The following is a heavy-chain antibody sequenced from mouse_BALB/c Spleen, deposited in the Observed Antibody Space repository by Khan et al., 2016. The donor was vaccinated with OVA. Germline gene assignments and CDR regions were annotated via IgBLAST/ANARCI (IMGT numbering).Heavy chain of an antibody. CDR2: ITPSNGGT. V-gene: IGHV1-53*01. Sequence: QVQLKQSGTELVKPGASVRLSCKASGYTFTSYQMYWVKQRPGQGLEWIGEITPSNGGTNFNEKFKSKATLTVDESSSTAFMQLSSLTSEDSACYYCTRGGYGGFAYWGQGTLVTVSA. D-gene: IGHD3-1*01. J-gene: IGHJ3*01. CDR1: GYTFTSYQ. CDR3: TRGGYGGFAY.